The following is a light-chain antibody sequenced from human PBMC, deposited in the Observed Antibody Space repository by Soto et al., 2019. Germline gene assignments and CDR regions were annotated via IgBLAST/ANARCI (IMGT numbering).Light chain of an antibody. V-gene: IGKV3D-15*01. CDR2: DIS. J-gene: IGKJ4*01. CDR1: QSVTSN. Sequence: EIVMTQSPATLSVSPGERATFSCRASQSVTSNLAWYQQKPGQAPSLLIYDISARATGIPTRFSGSGSGTEFTLTISSLQSEDFAVYYCQQYNDWPLTFGGGTKVDIK. CDR3: QQYNDWPLT.